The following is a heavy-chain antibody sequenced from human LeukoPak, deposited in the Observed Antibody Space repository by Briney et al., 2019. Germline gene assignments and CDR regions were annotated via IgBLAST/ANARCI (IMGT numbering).Heavy chain of an antibody. CDR2: IYYRGST. J-gene: IGHJ5*02. CDR3: ARGGVFPRQFDP. CDR1: GGSLSTFY. D-gene: IGHD3-16*01. V-gene: IGHV4-59*01. Sequence: SETVSLTCTVSGGSLSTFYWSWIRQPQGKGLEWIGYIYYRGSTTYNPSLKSRVTISVDTSKNQFSLNLTSVTAADTAVYYCARGGVFPRQFDPWGQGTLVTVSS.